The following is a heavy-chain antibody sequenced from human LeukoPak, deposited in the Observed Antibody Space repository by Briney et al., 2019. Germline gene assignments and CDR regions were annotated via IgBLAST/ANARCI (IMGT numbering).Heavy chain of an antibody. D-gene: IGHD6-6*01. CDR3: AREHSSSSGKVFDY. CDR1: GYTFIDYN. CDR2: INPNSGGT. J-gene: IGHJ4*02. Sequence: ASVKVSCKASGYTFIDYNIHWVRQAPGQGLEWMGWINPNSGGTDYAQKFQGRVTMTRDTSISTAYMELSRLRSDDTAVYYCAREHSSSSGKVFDYWGQGTLVTVSS. V-gene: IGHV1-2*02.